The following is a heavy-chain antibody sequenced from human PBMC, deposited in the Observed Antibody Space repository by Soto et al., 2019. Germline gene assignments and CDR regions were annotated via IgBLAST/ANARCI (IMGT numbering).Heavy chain of an antibody. D-gene: IGHD3-10*01. CDR1: GFTFSSYW. J-gene: IGHJ4*02. CDR2: INSDGSST. CDR3: ARAGAYRFDY. Sequence: EVQLVESGGDLVQPGGSLRLSCAASGFTFSSYWMHWVRQAPGKGLVWVSRINSDGSSTSYGDSVKGRFTISRDNAKNTRYLPMKSLRAEETAVYYCARAGAYRFDYGGQGTLLTVSS. V-gene: IGHV3-74*01.